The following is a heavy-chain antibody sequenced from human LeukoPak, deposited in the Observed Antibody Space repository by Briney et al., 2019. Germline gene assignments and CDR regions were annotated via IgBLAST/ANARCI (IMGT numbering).Heavy chain of an antibody. CDR3: ARESGLSAFDY. D-gene: IGHD2-15*01. J-gene: IGHJ4*02. Sequence: PGGSLRLSCAASGFAFSDHYMDWVRQAPGKGLDGVAGTRNKANSYTTEYAASVKGRFTISRDDSKNSLYLQMNSLKTEDTAVYYCARESGLSAFDYWGQETLVTVSS. CDR1: GFAFSDHY. V-gene: IGHV3-72*01. CDR2: TRNKANSYTT.